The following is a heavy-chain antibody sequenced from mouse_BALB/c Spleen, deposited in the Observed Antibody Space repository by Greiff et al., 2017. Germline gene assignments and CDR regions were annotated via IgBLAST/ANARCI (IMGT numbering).Heavy chain of an antibody. Sequence: SVKGRFTISRDNARNILYLQMSSLRSEDTAMYYCARDYYYGSSHWGQGTTLTVSS. D-gene: IGHD1-1*01. CDR3: ARDYYYGSSH. V-gene: IGHV5-6-5*01. J-gene: IGHJ2*01.